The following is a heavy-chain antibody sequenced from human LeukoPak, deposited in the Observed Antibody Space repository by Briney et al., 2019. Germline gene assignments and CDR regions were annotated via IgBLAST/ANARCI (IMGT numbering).Heavy chain of an antibody. CDR3: ASGSLGDGYGVGDYYQYMDV. CDR2: IMPLFGTA. J-gene: IGHJ6*03. Sequence: SVKVSCKASGGTFNSYAISWVRQAPGQGLEWMGGIMPLFGTANYAQEFQGRVTFTTDESASTAYLEVSSLRSEDTAVYYCASGSLGDGYGVGDYYQYMDVWGKGTTVTVSS. CDR1: GGTFNSYA. V-gene: IGHV1-69*05. D-gene: IGHD5-24*01.